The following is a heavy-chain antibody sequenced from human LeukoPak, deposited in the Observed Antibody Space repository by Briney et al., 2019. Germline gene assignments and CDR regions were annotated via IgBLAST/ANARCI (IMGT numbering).Heavy chain of an antibody. J-gene: IGHJ4*02. D-gene: IGHD3-22*01. Sequence: GGSLRLSCAASGFTFSSYSMNWVRQAPGKGLEWVSSSSSSSSYIYYADSVKGRFTISRDNAKNSLYLQMNSLRAEDTAVYYCARYFDHDSSGYEFDYWGQGTLVTVSS. V-gene: IGHV3-21*01. CDR3: ARYFDHDSSGYEFDY. CDR2: SSSSSSYI. CDR1: GFTFSSYS.